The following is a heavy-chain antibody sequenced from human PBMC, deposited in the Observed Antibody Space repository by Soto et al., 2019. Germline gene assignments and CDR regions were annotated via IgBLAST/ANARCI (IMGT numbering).Heavy chain of an antibody. J-gene: IGHJ4*02. Sequence: QVQLVESGGGVVQPGRSLRLSCAASGFIFSSYAMHWVRQAPGKGLEWVAVISYDGSNKYYADSVKGRFTISRDNSKNTLYLQMNSLRAEDTAVYYCARDRPPVGAGSSWYFDYWGQGTLVTVSS. CDR3: ARDRPPVGAGSSWYFDY. CDR2: ISYDGSNK. CDR1: GFIFSSYA. D-gene: IGHD6-13*01. V-gene: IGHV3-30-3*01.